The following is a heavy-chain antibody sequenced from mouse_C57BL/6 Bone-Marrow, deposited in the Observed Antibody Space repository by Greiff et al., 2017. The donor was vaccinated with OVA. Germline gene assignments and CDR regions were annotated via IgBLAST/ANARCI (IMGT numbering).Heavy chain of an antibody. CDR3: ATSNAGSSYLCAMDY. J-gene: IGHJ4*01. CDR1: GYTFTDYY. Sequence: EVQLQQSGPELVKPGASVKISCKASGYTFTDYYMNWVKQSPGKSLEWIGDINPNNGGTSYNQKFKGKATMTVDKSSSTAYLELRSLTSEDSAVDYCATSNAGSSYLCAMDYWGQGTSVTVSS. V-gene: IGHV1-26*01. CDR2: INPNNGGT. D-gene: IGHD1-1*01.